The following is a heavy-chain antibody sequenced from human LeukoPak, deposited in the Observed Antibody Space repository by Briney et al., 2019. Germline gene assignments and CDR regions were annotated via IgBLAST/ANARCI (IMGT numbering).Heavy chain of an antibody. CDR1: GGSISSGSYY. J-gene: IGHJ4*02. Sequence: SETLSLTCTVSGGSISSGSYYWRWIRQPAGKGLEWIGRIYTSGSTNYNPSLKSRVTISVDTSKNQFSLKLSSVTAADTAVYYCARLDYYDSSGYQSDIDYWGQGTLVTVSS. V-gene: IGHV4-61*02. CDR3: ARLDYYDSSGYQSDIDY. CDR2: IYTSGST. D-gene: IGHD3-22*01.